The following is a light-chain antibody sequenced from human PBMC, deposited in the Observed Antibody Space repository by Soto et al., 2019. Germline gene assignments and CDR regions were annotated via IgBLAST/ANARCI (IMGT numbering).Light chain of an antibody. Sequence: QSALTQPASVSGSPGQSITISCTGSSSDGGGYNYVSWYQHHPGKAPKVIIYEVSNRPSGLSNRFSGSKSGNTASLTISGLQAEDEADYHCSSYTSSGTVIFGGGTQLTVL. CDR3: SSYTSSGTVI. CDR2: EVS. J-gene: IGLJ2*01. V-gene: IGLV2-14*01. CDR1: SSDGGGYNY.